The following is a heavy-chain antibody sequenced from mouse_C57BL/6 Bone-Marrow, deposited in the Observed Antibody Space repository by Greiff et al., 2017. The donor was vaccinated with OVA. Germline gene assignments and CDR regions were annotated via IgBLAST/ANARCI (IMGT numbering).Heavy chain of an antibody. Sequence: VQLQQSGAELVRPGASVKLSCTASGFNIKDDYMHWVKQRPEQGLEWIGWIDPENGDTEYASKFQGKATITADTSSNTAYLQLSSLTSADTAVYYCTTDSSGDYWGKGTTLTVAS. D-gene: IGHD3-2*02. V-gene: IGHV14-4*01. CDR2: IDPENGDT. CDR1: GFNIKDDY. CDR3: TTDSSGDY. J-gene: IGHJ2*01.